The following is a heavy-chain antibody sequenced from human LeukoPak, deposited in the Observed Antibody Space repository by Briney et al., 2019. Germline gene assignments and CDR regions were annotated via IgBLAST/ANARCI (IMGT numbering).Heavy chain of an antibody. V-gene: IGHV1-2*02. CDR2: INPNSGGT. CDR1: GYTFTGYY. Sequence: ASVKVSCKASGYTFTGYYMHWVRQAPGQGLEWMGWINPNSGGTNYAQKFQGRVTMTRDTSISTAYMELSRLRSDDTAVYYCARDETYYYGSGSSFYYYYMDVWGKGTTVTISS. CDR3: ARDETYYYGSGSSFYYYYMDV. J-gene: IGHJ6*03. D-gene: IGHD3-10*01.